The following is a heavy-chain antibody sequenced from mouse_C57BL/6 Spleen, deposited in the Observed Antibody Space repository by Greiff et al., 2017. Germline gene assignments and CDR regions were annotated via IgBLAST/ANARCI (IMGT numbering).Heavy chain of an antibody. V-gene: IGHV1-50*01. CDR1: GYTFTSYW. Sequence: VQLQQPGAELVKPGASVKLSCKASGYTFTSYWMQWVKQRPGQGLEWIGEIDPSDSYTNYNGKFKGKATLTADKSSSTAYMQLSSLTSEDSAVYFCARRKTDAMDYWGQGTSVTVSS. CDR2: IDPSDSYT. CDR3: ARRKTDAMDY. J-gene: IGHJ4*01.